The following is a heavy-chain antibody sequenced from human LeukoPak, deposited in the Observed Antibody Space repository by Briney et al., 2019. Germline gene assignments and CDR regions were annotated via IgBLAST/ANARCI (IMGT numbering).Heavy chain of an antibody. Sequence: SETLSLTCTVSGGSISGSYWSWIRQPPGKVLEWIGYIYYSGTTNYNPSLKSRVTTSVDTSKNQFSLKLSSVTAADTAVYYCARLPTDSSSDHYWGQGNLVTVSS. CDR1: GGSISGSY. V-gene: IGHV4-59*08. D-gene: IGHD6-6*01. CDR3: ARLPTDSSSDHY. J-gene: IGHJ4*02. CDR2: IYYSGTT.